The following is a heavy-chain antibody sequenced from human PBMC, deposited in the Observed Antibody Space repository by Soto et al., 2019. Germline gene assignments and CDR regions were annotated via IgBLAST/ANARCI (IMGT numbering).Heavy chain of an antibody. D-gene: IGHD3-3*01. CDR3: ARVAYIFGGMDV. Sequence: SETLSLTCAVYGGSFSGYYWSWIRQPPGKGLEWIGEINHSGSTNYNPSLKSRVTISVDTSKNQFSLKLSSVTAADTAVYYCARVAYIFGGMDVWGQGTTVTVSS. J-gene: IGHJ6*02. CDR1: GGSFSGYY. CDR2: INHSGST. V-gene: IGHV4-34*01.